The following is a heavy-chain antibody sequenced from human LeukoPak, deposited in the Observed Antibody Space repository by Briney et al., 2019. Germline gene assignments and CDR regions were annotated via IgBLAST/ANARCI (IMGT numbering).Heavy chain of an antibody. J-gene: IGHJ3*02. CDR3: AKDGIAVAGTAHQIDAFDI. D-gene: IGHD6-19*01. V-gene: IGHV3-30*18. CDR1: GSTFSSYG. CDR2: ISYDGSNK. Sequence: GGSLRLSCAASGSTFSSYGMHWVRQAPGKGLEWVAVISYDGSNKYYADSVKGRFTISRDNSKNTLYLQMNSLRAEDTAVYYCAKDGIAVAGTAHQIDAFDIWGQGTMVTVSS.